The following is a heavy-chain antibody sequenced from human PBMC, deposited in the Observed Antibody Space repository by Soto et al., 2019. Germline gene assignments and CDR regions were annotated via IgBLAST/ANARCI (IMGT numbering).Heavy chain of an antibody. Sequence: SENLSHTYAVYGGSFSGYYWRWIREPPGKGLEWIGEINHSGSTNTDPSLKSRVTISVDTSKNQFSLKLSSLTAADTAVYYCARRRGYSYGSVDWFDPWGQGTLVNVS. D-gene: IGHD5-18*01. CDR3: ARRRGYSYGSVDWFDP. CDR1: GGSFSGYY. CDR2: INHSGST. V-gene: IGHV4-34*01. J-gene: IGHJ5*02.